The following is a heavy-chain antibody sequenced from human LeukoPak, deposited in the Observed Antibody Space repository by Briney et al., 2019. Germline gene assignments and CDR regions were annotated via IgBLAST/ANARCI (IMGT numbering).Heavy chain of an antibody. CDR2: ISGSGGST. CDR1: GFSVSNNY. Sequence: GGSLRLSCAASGFSVSNNYMSWVRQAPGKGLEWVSAISGSGGSTYYADSVKGRFTVSRDNSKNTLYLQMNSLRAEDTAVYYCAKEIAARRIYYYYGMDVWGQGTTVTVSS. V-gene: IGHV3-23*01. D-gene: IGHD6-6*01. CDR3: AKEIAARRIYYYYGMDV. J-gene: IGHJ6*02.